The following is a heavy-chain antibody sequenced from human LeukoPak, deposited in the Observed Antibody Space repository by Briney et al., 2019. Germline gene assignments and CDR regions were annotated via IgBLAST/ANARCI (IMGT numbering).Heavy chain of an antibody. CDR2: ISGSGGST. J-gene: IGHJ4*02. CDR1: GFTFSSYA. V-gene: IGHV3-23*01. Sequence: GGSLRLSCAASGFTFSSYAMSWVRQAPGKGLEWVSGISGSGGSTYYADSVKGRFTISRDNSKNTLYLQMNRLRAEDTAVYYCAKDPAVASYYFDSWGQGTLVTVSS. D-gene: IGHD6-19*01. CDR3: AKDPAVASYYFDS.